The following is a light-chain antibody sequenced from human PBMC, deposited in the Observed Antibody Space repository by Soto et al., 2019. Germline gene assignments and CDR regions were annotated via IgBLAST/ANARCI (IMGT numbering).Light chain of an antibody. V-gene: IGKV1-12*01. CDR1: QDVGKW. CDR2: GAS. Sequence: DIQMTQSPSSVYASVGARVTIPCRASQDVGKWLAWYQQKPGKAPTLLIHGASSLQSGVPSRYSGSGHGTDFTLTISILQPEYFASYYCQQGNPFPVTFGQGTRLEI. J-gene: IGKJ5*01. CDR3: QQGNPFPVT.